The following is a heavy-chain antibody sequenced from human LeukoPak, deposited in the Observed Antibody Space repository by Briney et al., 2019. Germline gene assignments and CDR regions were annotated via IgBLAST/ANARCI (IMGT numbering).Heavy chain of an antibody. Sequence: GGSLRLSCAASGFTFSNYWMHWVRQAPGKGLVWVSRINTDESHINYADSVKGRFTISRDNAKNTLYLQMNSLRVEDTGVYYCVRGKLVNAVGHFDNWGQGTLVTVSS. CDR3: VRGKLVNAVGHFDN. CDR2: INTDESHI. J-gene: IGHJ4*02. V-gene: IGHV3-74*01. CDR1: GFTFSNYW. D-gene: IGHD4-23*01.